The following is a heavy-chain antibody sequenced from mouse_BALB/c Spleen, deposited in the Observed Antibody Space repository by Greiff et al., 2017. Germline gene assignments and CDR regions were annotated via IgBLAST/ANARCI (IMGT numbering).Heavy chain of an antibody. D-gene: IGHD1-1*01. V-gene: IGHV5-9-4*01. CDR3: ARGIDYYGSIYRFAY. CDR2: ISSGGSYT. CDR1: GFTFSSYA. J-gene: IGHJ3*01. Sequence: EVKLMESGGGLVKPGGSLKLSCAASGFTFSSYAMSWVRQSPEKRLEWVAEISSGGSYTYYPDTVTGRFTISRDNAKNTLYLEMSSLRSEDTAMYYCARGIDYYGSIYRFAYWGQGTLVTVSA.